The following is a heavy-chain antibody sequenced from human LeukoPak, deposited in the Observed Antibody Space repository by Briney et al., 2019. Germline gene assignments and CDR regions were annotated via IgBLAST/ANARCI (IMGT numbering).Heavy chain of an antibody. CDR2: FVPEDGET. CDR3: ATAYGISSGYYYVPFDI. J-gene: IGHJ3*02. V-gene: IGHV1-24*01. D-gene: IGHD3-22*01. Sequence: ASVKVSCKVSGYTLTELSMHWVRQAPGKGLEWMGGFVPEDGETIYAQKFQGRVTMTEDTSTDTAYMELSSLRSEDTAVYYCATAYGISSGYYYVPFDIWGQGTMVTVSS. CDR1: GYTLTELS.